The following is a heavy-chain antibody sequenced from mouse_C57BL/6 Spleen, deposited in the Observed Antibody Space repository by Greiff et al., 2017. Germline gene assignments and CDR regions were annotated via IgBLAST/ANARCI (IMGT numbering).Heavy chain of an antibody. CDR1: GYSITSGYY. D-gene: IGHD2-1*01. CDR2: ISYDGSN. Sequence: DVKLQESGPGLVKPSQSLSLTCSVTGYSITSGYYWNWIRQFPGNKLEWMGYISYDGSNNYNPSLKNRISITRDTSKNQFFLKLNSVTTEDTATYYCARGGGYGNYAWFAYWGQGTLVTVSA. V-gene: IGHV3-6*01. J-gene: IGHJ3*01. CDR3: ARGGGYGNYAWFAY.